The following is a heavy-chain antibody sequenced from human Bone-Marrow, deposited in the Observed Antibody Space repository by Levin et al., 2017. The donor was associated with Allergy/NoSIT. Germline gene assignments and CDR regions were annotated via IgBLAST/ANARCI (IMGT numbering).Heavy chain of an antibody. CDR3: VHRTASPYSEF. J-gene: IGHJ4*02. Sequence: SGPTLVKPSQTLTLTCTFSGFSFDTTGVGVTWIRPSPKKALEWLAVIFWDDDKRYSPSLRNRLTVTKDTSKNQVVLRMSDMDPVDTATYFCVHRTASPYSEFWGQGALVLVSS. V-gene: IGHV2-5*02. CDR2: IFWDDDK. CDR1: GFSFDTTGVG. D-gene: IGHD1-26*01.